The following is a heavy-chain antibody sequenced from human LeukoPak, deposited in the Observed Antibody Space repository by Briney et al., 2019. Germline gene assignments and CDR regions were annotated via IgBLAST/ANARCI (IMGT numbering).Heavy chain of an antibody. J-gene: IGHJ4*02. V-gene: IGHV4-34*01. D-gene: IGHD3-22*01. CDR3: ATHYSRPIKYYYDSSGYYNDY. CDR2: IYYSGST. Sequence: SETLSLTCAVYGGSFSGYYWSWIRQPPGKGLEWIGSIYYSGSTYYNPSLKSRVTISVDTSKNQFSLKLSSVTAADTAVYYCATHYSRPIKYYYDSSGYYNDYWGQGTLVTVSS. CDR1: GGSFSGYY.